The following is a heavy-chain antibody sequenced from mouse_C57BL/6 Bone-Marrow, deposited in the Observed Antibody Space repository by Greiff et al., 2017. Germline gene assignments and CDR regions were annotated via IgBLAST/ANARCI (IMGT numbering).Heavy chain of an antibody. CDR2: IHPNSGST. CDR3: ARSYYAMDY. Sequence: QVQLKQPGAELVKPGASVKLSCKASGYTFTSYWMHWVKQRPGQGLEWIGMIHPNSGSTNYNEKFKSKATLTVDKSSSTAYMQRSSLTSEDSAVYYCARSYYAMDYWGQGTSVTVSA. J-gene: IGHJ4*01. CDR1: GYTFTSYW. V-gene: IGHV1-64*01.